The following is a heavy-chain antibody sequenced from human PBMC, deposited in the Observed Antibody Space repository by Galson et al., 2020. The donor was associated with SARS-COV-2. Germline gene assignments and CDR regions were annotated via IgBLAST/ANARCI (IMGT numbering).Heavy chain of an antibody. CDR2: VSYDGTTK. D-gene: IGHD6-19*01. CDR1: GFTFSTYD. CDR3: FGAVAASLY. V-gene: IGHV3-30-3*01. Sequence: AVSLSLTCAASGFTFSTYDLHWVRQSPGKGLEWVAVVSYDGTTKYNADSMKGRSTIARNNYKNSLYLQMNSLRAEATAKYWSFGAVAASLYWGKGTLMTVST. J-gene: IGHJ4*02.